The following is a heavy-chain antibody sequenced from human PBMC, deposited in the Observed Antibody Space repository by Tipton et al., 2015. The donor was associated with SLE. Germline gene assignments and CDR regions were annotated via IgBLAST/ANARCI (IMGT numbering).Heavy chain of an antibody. CDR3: AKDSYEGNRGSWSNFDY. D-gene: IGHD1/OR15-1a*01. V-gene: IGHV3-9*01. Sequence: SLRLSCAASGFTFDDYAIHWVRQAPGKGLGWVSGISWNGVTVVYADSVKGRFTISRDNAKNFLYLQMNSLRTEDTALYYCAKDSYEGNRGSWSNFDYWGQGILVTVSS. CDR1: GFTFDDYA. CDR2: ISWNGVTV. J-gene: IGHJ4*02.